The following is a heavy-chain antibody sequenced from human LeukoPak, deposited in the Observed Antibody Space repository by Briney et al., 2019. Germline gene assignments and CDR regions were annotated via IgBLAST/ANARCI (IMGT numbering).Heavy chain of an antibody. V-gene: IGHV4-59*01. J-gene: IGHJ3*02. CDR1: GGSISSYY. CDR3: ARGGTSRSGHAFDI. D-gene: IGHD6-19*01. Sequence: PSETLSLTCTVSGGSISSYYWSWIRQPPGKGLEWIGYIYYSGSTNYNPSLKSRVTISVDTSKNQFSLKLSSVTAADTAVYYCARGGTSRSGHAFDIWGQGTMVTVSS. CDR2: IYYSGST.